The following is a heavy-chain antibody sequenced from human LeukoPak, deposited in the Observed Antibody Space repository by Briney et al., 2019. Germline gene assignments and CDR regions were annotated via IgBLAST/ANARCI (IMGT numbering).Heavy chain of an antibody. V-gene: IGHV5-10-1*01. CDR1: GYSFTSYW. CDR3: ASEQPDAFDI. Sequence: GESLRIPCKGSGYSFTSYWISWVRQMPGKGLEWMGRIDPSDSYTNYSPSFQGHVTISADKSISTAYLQWSSLKASDTAMYYCASEQPDAFDIWGQGTMVTVSS. CDR2: IDPSDSYT. D-gene: IGHD6-13*01. J-gene: IGHJ3*02.